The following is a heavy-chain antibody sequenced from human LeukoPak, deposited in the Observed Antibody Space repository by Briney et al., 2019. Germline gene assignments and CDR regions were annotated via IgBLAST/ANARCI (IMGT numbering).Heavy chain of an antibody. D-gene: IGHD5-24*01. V-gene: IGHV3-11*01. CDR2: TSGSGGSE. CDR1: GFTSRFLG. CDR3: AGGLLEAQGWLQWLGTVYSMDV. J-gene: IGHJ6*02. Sequence: GGSLRLSCTYSGFTSRFLGMSWIRQAPGKGLEWVSGTSGSGGSEYYADSVKGRFTISRDNARNSLYLQMNSLRVDDTAVYYCAGGLLEAQGWLQWLGTVYSMDVWGQGTPVTVSS.